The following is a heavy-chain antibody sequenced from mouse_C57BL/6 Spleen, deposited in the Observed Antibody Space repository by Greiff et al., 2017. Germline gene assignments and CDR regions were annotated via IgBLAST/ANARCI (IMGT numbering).Heavy chain of an antibody. J-gene: IGHJ4*01. D-gene: IGHD1-1*01. CDR3: ARDPNYYGSSYLAMDY. V-gene: IGHV5-17*01. CDR1: GFTFSDYG. CDR2: ISSGSSTI. Sequence: EVQLVESGGGLVKPGGSLKLSCAASGFTFSDYGMHWVRQAPEKGLEWVAYISSGSSTIYYADTVKGRFTISRDNAKNTLFLQMTSLRSEDTAMYYCARDPNYYGSSYLAMDYWGQGTSVTVSS.